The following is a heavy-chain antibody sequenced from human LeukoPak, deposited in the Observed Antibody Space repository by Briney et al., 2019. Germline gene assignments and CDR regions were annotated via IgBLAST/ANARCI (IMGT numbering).Heavy chain of an antibody. CDR3: ARDLAYGLVGY. CDR1: GFTVSSNY. D-gene: IGHD2-8*02. V-gene: IGHV3-53*01. Sequence: GGSLRLSCAASGFTVSSNYMSWVRQAPGKGLEWVSVIYSGGSTYYADSVKGRFTISRDNSKNTLYLQMNSLRAEDTAVYYCARDLAYGLVGYRGQGTLVTVSS. CDR2: IYSGGST. J-gene: IGHJ4*02.